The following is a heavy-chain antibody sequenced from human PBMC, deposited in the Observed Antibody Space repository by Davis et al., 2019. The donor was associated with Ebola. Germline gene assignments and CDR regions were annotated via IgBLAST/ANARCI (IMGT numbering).Heavy chain of an antibody. J-gene: IGHJ3*02. D-gene: IGHD3-22*01. CDR2: ISYDGSNK. CDR1: GFTFSSYA. CDR3: TRDNLYYYDTSGYHDVFDM. Sequence: GESLKISCAASGFTFSSYAMHWVRQAPGKGLEWVAVISYDGSNKYYADSVKGRYTISRDNAKNSLYLQMNNLRAEDTAVYYCTRDNLYYYDTSGYHDVFDMWGQGTMVTVSS. V-gene: IGHV3-30-3*01.